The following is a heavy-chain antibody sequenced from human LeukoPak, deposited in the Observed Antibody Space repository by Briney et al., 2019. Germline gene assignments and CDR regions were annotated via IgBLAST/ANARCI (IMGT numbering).Heavy chain of an antibody. J-gene: IGHJ4*02. CDR1: GFTFSSYW. V-gene: IGHV3-7*01. CDR3: ARDPQWLVPDRKSRFDY. CDR2: IKQDGSEK. Sequence: PGGSLRLSCAASGFTFSSYWMSWVRQAPGKGLEWVANIKQDGSEKYYVDSVKGRFTISRDNAKNSPYLQMNSLRAEDTAVYYCARDPQWLVPDRKSRFDYWGQGTLVTVSS. D-gene: IGHD6-19*01.